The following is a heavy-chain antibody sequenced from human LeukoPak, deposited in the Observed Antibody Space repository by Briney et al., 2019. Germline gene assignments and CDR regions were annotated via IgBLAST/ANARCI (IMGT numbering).Heavy chain of an antibody. Sequence: SETLFLTCAVYGGSFSGYYWSWIRQPPGKGLEWIGEINHSGSTNYNPSLKSRVTISVDTSKNQFSLKLSSVTAADTAVYYCARAGLTVYYYYYYMDVWGKGTTVTVSS. V-gene: IGHV4-34*01. D-gene: IGHD4-11*01. CDR3: ARAGLTVYYYYYYMDV. J-gene: IGHJ6*03. CDR2: INHSGST. CDR1: GGSFSGYY.